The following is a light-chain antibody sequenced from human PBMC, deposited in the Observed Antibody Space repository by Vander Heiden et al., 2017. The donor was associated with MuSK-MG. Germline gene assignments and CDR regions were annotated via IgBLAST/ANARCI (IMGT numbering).Light chain of an antibody. CDR1: RSDVGGYNY. CDR3: SSYTSSSTLLV. Sequence: QSALTQPASVAGSPGQSITISCTGNRSDVGGYNYVSWYHQHPAKSPKLMIYDVSNRPSVVSNRFSGSKSGNTASLTISGLQAEDEADYYCSSYTSSSTLLVFGTGTKVTVL. CDR2: DVS. J-gene: IGLJ1*01. V-gene: IGLV2-14*03.